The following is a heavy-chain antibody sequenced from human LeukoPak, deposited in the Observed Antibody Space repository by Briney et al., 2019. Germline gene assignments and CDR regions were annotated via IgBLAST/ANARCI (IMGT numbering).Heavy chain of an antibody. CDR2: ISSSSNFI. CDR3: AREWDGMDV. D-gene: IGHD1-26*01. J-gene: IGHJ6*02. Sequence: PGWSLRLYCAASGVTFSSYSMSWGGQAEGPVLEWVSYISSSSNFIYYADSVKGRFTISRDNAKNSLYLQMNSLRDEDTAVYYCAREWDGMDVWGQGTTVTVSS. CDR1: GVTFSSYS. V-gene: IGHV3-48*02.